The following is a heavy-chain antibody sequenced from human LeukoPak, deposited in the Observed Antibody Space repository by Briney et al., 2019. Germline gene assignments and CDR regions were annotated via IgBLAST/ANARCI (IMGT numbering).Heavy chain of an antibody. CDR1: GGSFSGYY. V-gene: IGHV4-34*01. CDR2: INHSGST. Sequence: SETLSLTCAVYGGSFSGYYWSWIRQPPGKGLEWIGEINHSGSTNYNPSLKSRVAISVDTSKNQFSLKLSSVTAADTAVYYCARGGGPRYCSSTSCYARGNYYYYYGMDVWGKGTTVTVSS. J-gene: IGHJ6*04. CDR3: ARGGGPRYCSSTSCYARGNYYYYYGMDV. D-gene: IGHD2-2*01.